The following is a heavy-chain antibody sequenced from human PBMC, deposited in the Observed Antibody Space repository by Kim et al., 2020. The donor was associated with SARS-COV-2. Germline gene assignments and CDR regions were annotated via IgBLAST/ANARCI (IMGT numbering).Heavy chain of an antibody. CDR1: GFTFSSYA. V-gene: IGHV3-30*04. J-gene: IGHJ6*02. D-gene: IGHD3-9*01. CDR3: AGEGVLTGYMGGMDV. Sequence: GGSLRLSCAASGFTFSSYAMHWVRQAPGKGLEWVAVISYDGSNKYYADSVKGRFTISRDNSKNTLYLQMNSLRAEDTAVYYCAGEGVLTGYMGGMDVWGQGTTVTVSS. CDR2: ISYDGSNK.